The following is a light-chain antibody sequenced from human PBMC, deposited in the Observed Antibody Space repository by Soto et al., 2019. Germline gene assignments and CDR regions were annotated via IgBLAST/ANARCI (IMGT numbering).Light chain of an antibody. V-gene: IGKV3D-20*02. CDR2: ATS. J-gene: IGKJ1*01. CDR3: QQRSNWPRT. Sequence: PGERATISCRPSQSVNSNYLAWYQRRPGQAPRLLIYATSSRANGVPDRFSGSGSGTDFALTTSRLEPEDLAVYYCQQRSNWPRTLGQGTKVDNK. CDR1: QSVNSNY.